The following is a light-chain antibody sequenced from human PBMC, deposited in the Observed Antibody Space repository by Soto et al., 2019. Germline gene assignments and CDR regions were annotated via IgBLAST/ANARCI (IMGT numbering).Light chain of an antibody. CDR3: FSHRSGDSHV. J-gene: IGLJ1*01. Sequence: QSALTQPASVSGSPGQSITISCTGTTSDVAGYNYVSWYQQYPGKAPKLMIYGVTNRPSGVSNRFSGSKTGNTASLTISGLQAEDEAYYYCFSHRSGDSHVFGTGTKATVL. V-gene: IGLV2-14*01. CDR1: TSDVAGYNY. CDR2: GVT.